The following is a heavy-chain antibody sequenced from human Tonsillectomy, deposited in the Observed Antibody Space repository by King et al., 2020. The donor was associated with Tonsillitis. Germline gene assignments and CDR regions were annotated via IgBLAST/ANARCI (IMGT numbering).Heavy chain of an antibody. Sequence: LQLQESGPGLVKPSETLSLTCTVSGGPISSTSYYWTWIRQPPGKGLEWMGSIHASGATYYTPSLNSRVSISVDTSKNLFSLKVTSATAADTAVYYCGRVDRYVGEGLVDYWGQGTLVTVSS. CDR1: GGPISSTSYY. V-gene: IGHV4-39*02. J-gene: IGHJ4*02. CDR3: GRVDRYVGEGLVDY. D-gene: IGHD3-9*01. CDR2: IHASGAT.